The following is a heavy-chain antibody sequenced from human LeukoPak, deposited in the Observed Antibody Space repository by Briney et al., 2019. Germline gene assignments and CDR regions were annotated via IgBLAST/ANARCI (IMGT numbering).Heavy chain of an antibody. CDR2: IYPGDSDT. V-gene: IGHV5-51*01. Sequence: GESLKISCKGSGYSFTSYWIGWVRQMPGKGLEWMGIIYPGDSDTRYSPSFQGQVTISADKSISTAYLQWSSLKASDTAMYYCARHPSGYDPPNYYYYYYMDVWGKGTTVTVSS. CDR3: ARHPSGYDPPNYYYYYYMDV. J-gene: IGHJ6*03. D-gene: IGHD5-12*01. CDR1: GYSFTSYW.